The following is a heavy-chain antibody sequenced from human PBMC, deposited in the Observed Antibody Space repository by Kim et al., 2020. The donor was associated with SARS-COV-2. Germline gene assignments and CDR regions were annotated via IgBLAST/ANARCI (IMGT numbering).Heavy chain of an antibody. Sequence: GGSLRLSCAASGFTFSSYAMSWVRQAPGKGPEWVSVIYSGGSSTYYADSVKGRFTISRDNSKNTLYLQMNSLRAEDTAVYYCAKGHGSPYYDFWSGHDSGYFDYWGQGTLVTVSS. D-gene: IGHD3-3*01. CDR3: AKGHGSPYYDFWSGHDSGYFDY. V-gene: IGHV3-23*03. CDR2: IYSGGSST. J-gene: IGHJ4*02. CDR1: GFTFSSYA.